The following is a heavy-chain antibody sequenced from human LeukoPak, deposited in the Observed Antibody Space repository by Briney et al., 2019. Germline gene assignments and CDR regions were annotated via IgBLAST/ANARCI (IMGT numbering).Heavy chain of an antibody. CDR1: GFTFSSYS. CDR2: ISSSSSYI. Sequence: PGGSLRLSCAASGFTFSSYSMNWVRQAPGKGLEWVSSISSSSSYIYYADSVKGRFTISRDNAKNSLYLQMNSLRAEGTAVYYCARDLHPADSSGSGYWGQGTLVTVSS. CDR3: ARDLHPADSSGSGY. D-gene: IGHD3-22*01. V-gene: IGHV3-21*01. J-gene: IGHJ4*02.